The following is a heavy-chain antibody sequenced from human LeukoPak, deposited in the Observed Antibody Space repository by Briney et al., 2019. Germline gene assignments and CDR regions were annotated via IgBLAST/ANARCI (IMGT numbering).Heavy chain of an antibody. J-gene: IGHJ4*02. CDR2: ISGTSGES. Sequence: GGSLRLSCVASGFTFATNDMSWVRQAPGGGLEWISVISGTSGESYYAGSVTGRFTMSRDTSRNMLYLQMNSLRADDTAFYYCAKRNDDRALDYWGQGGVVTV. V-gene: IGHV3-23*01. CDR3: AKRNDDRALDY. CDR1: GFTFATND. D-gene: IGHD3-9*01.